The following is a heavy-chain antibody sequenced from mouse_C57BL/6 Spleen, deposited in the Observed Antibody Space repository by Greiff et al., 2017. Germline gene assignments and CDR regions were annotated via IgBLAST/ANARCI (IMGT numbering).Heavy chain of an antibody. Sequence: EVKLMESGEGLVKPGGSLKLSCAASGFTFSSYAMSWVRQTPEKRLEWVAYISSGGDYIYYADTVKGRFTISRDNARNTLYLQMSSLKSEDTAMYYCTRAFHGYDFAWFAYWGQGTLVTVSA. CDR2: ISSGGDYI. D-gene: IGHD2-2*01. CDR3: TRAFHGYDFAWFAY. J-gene: IGHJ3*01. CDR1: GFTFSSYA. V-gene: IGHV5-9-1*02.